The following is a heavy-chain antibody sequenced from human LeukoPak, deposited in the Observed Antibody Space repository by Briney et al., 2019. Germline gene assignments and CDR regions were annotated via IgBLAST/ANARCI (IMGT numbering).Heavy chain of an antibody. D-gene: IGHD5-18*01. Sequence: PSETLSLTCAVYGESLNSYYWSWIRQPPGKGLEWIGYIYYSGSTNYNPSLKSRVTISVDTSKNQFSLKLSSVTAADTAVYYCARGHVGQLWFVPGVAFDIWGQGTMVTVSS. CDR1: GESLNSYY. V-gene: IGHV4-59*01. CDR3: ARGHVGQLWFVPGVAFDI. J-gene: IGHJ3*02. CDR2: IYYSGST.